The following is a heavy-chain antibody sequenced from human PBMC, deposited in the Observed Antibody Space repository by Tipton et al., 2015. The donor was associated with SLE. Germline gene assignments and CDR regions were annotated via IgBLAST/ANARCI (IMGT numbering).Heavy chain of an antibody. D-gene: IGHD3-3*02. CDR3: ARHADRIFGVPY. CDR2: IFNSGST. Sequence: LRLSCTVSGGSISSRYWSWIRQPPGKGLEWIGYIFNSGSTNYNPSLKSRVSISEDTSRNQFSLNLSSVTAADTALYYCARHADRIFGVPYWGQGTLVTVSS. J-gene: IGHJ4*02. V-gene: IGHV4-59*08. CDR1: GGSISSRY.